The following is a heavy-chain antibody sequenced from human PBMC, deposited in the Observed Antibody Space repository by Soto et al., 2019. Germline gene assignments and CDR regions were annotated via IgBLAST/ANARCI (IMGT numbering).Heavy chain of an antibody. V-gene: IGHV3-73*01. J-gene: IGHJ4*02. CDR1: GFTFSVSA. Sequence: GGSLRRSCAASGFTFSVSAIHWVRQAPGNGLEWVGRIRSKADSYATAYAASVKGRFNISRDDLENTAYLQMNSLKTEDTAVYYCTSAERIVEAGLTDSWAQGPLFTVSS. D-gene: IGHD6-19*01. CDR2: IRSKADSYAT. CDR3: TSAERIVEAGLTDS.